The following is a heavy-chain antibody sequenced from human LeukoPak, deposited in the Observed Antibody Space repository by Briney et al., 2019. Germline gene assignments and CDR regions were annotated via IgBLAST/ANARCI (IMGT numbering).Heavy chain of an antibody. CDR1: GFTFSCYE. CDR3: ARDVAPIDY. Sequence: GGSLRLSCAASGFTFSCYEMNWVRQAPGKGLEWISYISSSGGTIYYADSVKGRFTISRDNAKNSLYLQMNSLRAEDTAVYYCARDVAPIDYWGQGTLVTVSS. CDR2: ISSSGGTI. V-gene: IGHV3-48*03. J-gene: IGHJ4*02.